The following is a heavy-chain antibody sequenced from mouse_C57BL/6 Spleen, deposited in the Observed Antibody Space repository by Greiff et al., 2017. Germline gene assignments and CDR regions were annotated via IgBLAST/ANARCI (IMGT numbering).Heavy chain of an antibody. Sequence: QVQLKQPGAELVMPGASVKLSCKASGYTFTSYWMHWVKQRPGQGLEWIGEIDPSDSYTNYNQQFKGKSTLTVDKSSSTAYMQLSSLTSEDSAVXYCASSVPYYDYDVFAYWGQGTLVTVSA. J-gene: IGHJ3*01. D-gene: IGHD2-4*01. CDR1: GYTFTSYW. CDR2: IDPSDSYT. CDR3: ASSVPYYDYDVFAY. V-gene: IGHV1-69*01.